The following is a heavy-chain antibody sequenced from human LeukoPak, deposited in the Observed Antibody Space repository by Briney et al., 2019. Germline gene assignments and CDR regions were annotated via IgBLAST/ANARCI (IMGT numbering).Heavy chain of an antibody. V-gene: IGHV3-48*01. CDR2: ISTSSTTK. D-gene: IGHD2-21*01. CDR1: GFTFSSYS. J-gene: IGHJ4*02. CDR3: ARGSSYCGGDCFDY. Sequence: PGGSLRLSCAASGFTFSSYSMNWVRQAPGKGLEWVSYISTSSTTKYNADSVKGRFTISRDNAKNSPYLQMNSLRAEDTAVYYCARGSSYCGGDCFDYWGQGTLVTVSS.